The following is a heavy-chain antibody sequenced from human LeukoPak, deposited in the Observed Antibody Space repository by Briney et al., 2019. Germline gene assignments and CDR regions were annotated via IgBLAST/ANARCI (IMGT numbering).Heavy chain of an antibody. D-gene: IGHD3-10*01. CDR1: GFTFSKYE. CDR3: SLVRKY. CDR2: IGSSGSMI. V-gene: IGHV3-48*03. J-gene: IGHJ4*02. Sequence: GGSLRLSCAASGFTFSKYEMHWVRQAPGKGLEWVSYIGSSGSMIHYADSVKGRFTVSRDNAKNALYLQMNRLRAEDTAVYYCSLVRKYWGQGTLVTVSS.